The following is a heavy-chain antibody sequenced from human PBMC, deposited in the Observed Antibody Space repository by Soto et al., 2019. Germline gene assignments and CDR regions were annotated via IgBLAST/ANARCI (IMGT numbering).Heavy chain of an antibody. CDR3: AKFPIGTNYFHY. CDR2: ISASGDRT. CDR1: RFTFSSYA. J-gene: IGHJ4*02. V-gene: IGHV3-23*01. Sequence: PGGSLRLSCAASRFTFSSYAMNWVRQAPGKGLEWVSYISASGDRTYYADSVKGRFTISRDNSKNTVYLQMNNLRAEDTAIYYCAKFPIGTNYFHYWGQGTLVTVS.